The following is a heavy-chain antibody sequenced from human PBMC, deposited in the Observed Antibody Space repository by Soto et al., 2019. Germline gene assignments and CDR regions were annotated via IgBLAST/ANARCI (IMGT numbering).Heavy chain of an antibody. V-gene: IGHV1-8*01. CDR1: GYTFTSYD. J-gene: IGHJ6*03. D-gene: IGHD3-10*01. CDR3: ARLGITMVRGVIGYYYYYMDV. Sequence: GASVKVSCKASGYTFTSYDINWVRQATGQGLEWMGWMNPNSGNTGYAQKFQGRVTMTRNTSISTAYMELSSLRSEDTAVYYCARLGITMVRGVIGYYYYYMDVWGKGTTVTVSS. CDR2: MNPNSGNT.